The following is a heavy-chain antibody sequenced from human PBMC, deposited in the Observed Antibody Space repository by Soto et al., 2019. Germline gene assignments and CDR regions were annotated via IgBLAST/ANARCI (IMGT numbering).Heavy chain of an antibody. CDR1: GFTVSNAW. CDR3: TTGVVIPAPGGRDY. J-gene: IGHJ4*02. Sequence: EVQLVESGGGLVKPGGSLRLSCAASGFTVSNAWMSWVRQAPGKGLEWVGRIKSKVEGGTTDYAAPVKGRFTISRDDSRNTLFLQMNRLKTEDTAVYYCTTGVVIPAPGGRDYWGQGTLVTVSS. CDR2: IKSKVEGGTT. V-gene: IGHV3-15*01.